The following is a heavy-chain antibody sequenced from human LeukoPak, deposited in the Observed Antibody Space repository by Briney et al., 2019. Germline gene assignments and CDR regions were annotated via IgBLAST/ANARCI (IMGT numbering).Heavy chain of an antibody. CDR3: ARGRITTSRGLFY. D-gene: IGHD3-3*01. J-gene: IGHJ4*02. CDR1: GGSFSDYY. CDR2: INHSGIT. V-gene: IGHV4-34*01. Sequence: SETLSLTCAVYGGSFSDYYWSWIRQPPGKGLEWIGEINHSGITNYNPSLKSRVTISVDTSKNQFSLKLSSVTAADTAVYYCARGRITTSRGLFYWGQGTLVTVSS.